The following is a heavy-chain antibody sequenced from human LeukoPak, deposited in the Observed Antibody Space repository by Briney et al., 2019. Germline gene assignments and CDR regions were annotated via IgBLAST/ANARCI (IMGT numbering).Heavy chain of an antibody. CDR1: GFTFSSYG. CDR2: IRYDGSNK. J-gene: IGHJ4*02. V-gene: IGHV3-30*02. D-gene: IGHD3-3*01. CDR3: AKDRSAILEWLYA. Sequence: GGSLRLSCAASGFTFSSYGMHWVRQAPGKGLEWVAFIRYDGSNKYYADSVKGRFTISRDNSKNTLYLQMNSLRAEDTAVYYCAKDRSAILEWLYAWGQGTLVTVSS.